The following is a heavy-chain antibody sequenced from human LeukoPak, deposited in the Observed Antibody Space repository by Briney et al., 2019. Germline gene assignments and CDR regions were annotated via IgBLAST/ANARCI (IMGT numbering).Heavy chain of an antibody. CDR1: GYSISSHYY. CDR3: ASHVLGHMYYYMDV. Sequence: SETLSLTCTVSGYSISSHYYWGWIRQPPGKGLEWIGSIYHTGTTYYNPSLKSRVTISVDTSKNQFSLKLSSVTAADTAVYYCASHVLGHMYYYMDVWGKGTTVTVSS. D-gene: IGHD7-27*01. J-gene: IGHJ6*03. V-gene: IGHV4-38-2*02. CDR2: IYHTGTT.